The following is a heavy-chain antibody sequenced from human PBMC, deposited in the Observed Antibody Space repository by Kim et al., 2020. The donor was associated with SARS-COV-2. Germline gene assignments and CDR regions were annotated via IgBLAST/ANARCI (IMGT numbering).Heavy chain of an antibody. V-gene: IGHV4-28*01. Sequence: YNPSLKSRFTMSVDMSSNQFCLKLSSVTADDTAGYYCARHVNGPGTRGFDYWSQGILVTVSP. D-gene: IGHD6-13*01. J-gene: IGHJ4*02. CDR3: ARHVNGPGTRGFDY.